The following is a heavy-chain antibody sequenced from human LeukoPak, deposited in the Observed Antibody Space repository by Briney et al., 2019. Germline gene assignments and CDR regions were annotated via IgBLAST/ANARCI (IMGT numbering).Heavy chain of an antibody. CDR1: GGSISSGGYS. J-gene: IGHJ3*02. V-gene: IGHV4-30-2*01. CDR3: ARANTMVRGPLEAFYAFDI. D-gene: IGHD3-10*01. Sequence: SETLSLTCAVSGGSISSGGYSWSWIRQPPGKGLEWIGYIYHSGSTYYNPSLKSRVTISVDRSKNQFSLKLSSVTAADTAVYYCARANTMVRGPLEAFYAFDIWGQGTMVTVSS. CDR2: IYHSGST.